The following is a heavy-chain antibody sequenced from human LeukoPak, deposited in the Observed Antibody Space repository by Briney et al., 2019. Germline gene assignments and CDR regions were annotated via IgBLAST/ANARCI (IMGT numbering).Heavy chain of an antibody. V-gene: IGHV3-30-3*01. CDR3: ARDPRITMIVVLVPYHQLRWFDY. CDR1: GFTFSSYA. Sequence: GGSLRLSCAASGFTFSSYAMHWVRQAPGKGLEWVAVISYDGSNKYYADSVKGRFTISRDNSKNALYLQMSSLRAEDTAVYYCARDPRITMIVVLVPYHQLRWFDYWGQGTLVTVSS. J-gene: IGHJ4*02. CDR2: ISYDGSNK. D-gene: IGHD3-22*01.